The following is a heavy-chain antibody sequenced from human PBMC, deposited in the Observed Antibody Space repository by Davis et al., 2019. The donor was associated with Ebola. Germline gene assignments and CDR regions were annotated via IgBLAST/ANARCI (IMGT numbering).Heavy chain of an antibody. V-gene: IGHV3-23*01. CDR2: IGGSGFNT. CDR1: AFTFDDYA. CDR3: ARVLGDCWSGWFDY. D-gene: IGHD3-3*01. Sequence: GGSLRLSCAASAFTFDDYAMSWVRQAPGKGLEWVSSIGGSGFNTFYANSVKGRFTIPRDNSKNTLYLQMNSLRAEDTAVYYCARVLGDCWSGWFDYWGQGTLVTVSS. J-gene: IGHJ4*02.